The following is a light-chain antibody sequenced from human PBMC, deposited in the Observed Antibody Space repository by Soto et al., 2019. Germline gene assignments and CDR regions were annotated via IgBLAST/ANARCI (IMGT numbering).Light chain of an antibody. CDR3: AAWDDSLNGWV. Sequence: QAVVTQPPSVSGTPGQRVTISCSGSSSNIGRNTVNWYQQLPGKAPKLLIYTNNQRPSGVPDRFSGSKSGTSASLAISGLQSEDEADYYCAAWDDSLNGWVFGGGTKLTVL. CDR1: SSNIGRNT. V-gene: IGLV1-44*01. J-gene: IGLJ3*02. CDR2: TNN.